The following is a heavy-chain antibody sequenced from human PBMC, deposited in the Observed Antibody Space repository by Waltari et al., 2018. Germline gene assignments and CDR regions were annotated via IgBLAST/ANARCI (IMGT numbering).Heavy chain of an antibody. CDR3: GTLEDVAS. CDR2: VKPDGTTK. V-gene: IGHV3-74*01. D-gene: IGHD3-16*01. J-gene: IGHJ4*02. CDR1: GFTFTAYW. Sequence: EVQVVESGGGLVQPGESLTLSCRVSGFTFTAYWMHWVRQVPGKGLDWVSGVKPDGTTKNYADSVGGRCTISRDNARNTVHLQLNSLRVEDTAVYYCGTLEDVASWGRGALVTVSS.